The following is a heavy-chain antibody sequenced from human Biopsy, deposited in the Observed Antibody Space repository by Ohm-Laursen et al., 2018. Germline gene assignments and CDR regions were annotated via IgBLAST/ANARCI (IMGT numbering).Heavy chain of an antibody. J-gene: IGHJ6*02. CDR3: VRGVDYYDPYHYYALDV. V-gene: IGHV4-34*01. D-gene: IGHD3-22*01. CDR1: GESFNGYY. Sequence: SDTLSLTCAVYGESFNGYYWSWIRQTPGKGLEWIGEINHSGRTNYNPSLKSRVTISVDTSKNQFSLKVRSVTVADMAVYYCVRGVDYYDPYHYYALDVWGQGTTVTVSS. CDR2: INHSGRT.